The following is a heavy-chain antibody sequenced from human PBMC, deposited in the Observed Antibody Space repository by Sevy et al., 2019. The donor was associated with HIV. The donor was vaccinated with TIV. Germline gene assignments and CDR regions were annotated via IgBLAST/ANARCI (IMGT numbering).Heavy chain of an antibody. J-gene: IGHJ4*01. Sequence: GGSLRLSCAASGFTFNKFAMSWVRQAPGKGLEWVSAISRKSLGTYYADPVKGRFSISRDDSKNMLYLQMSSLRGDDTAVYYCAKEGNNSPDKFDSWGQEPWSPSPQ. CDR2: ISRKSLGT. CDR3: AKEGNNSPDKFDS. D-gene: IGHD1-1*01. V-gene: IGHV3-23*01. CDR1: GFTFNKFA.